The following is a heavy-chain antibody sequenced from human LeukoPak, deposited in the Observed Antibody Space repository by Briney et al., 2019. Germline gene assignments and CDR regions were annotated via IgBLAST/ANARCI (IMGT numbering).Heavy chain of an antibody. J-gene: IGHJ6*03. D-gene: IGHD6-13*01. V-gene: IGHV4-59*12. CDR2: IYYSGST. CDR3: ARGADSSSWYYYYYYMDV. Sequence: PSETLSLTCTVSGGSISSYYWSWIRQSPGKGLEWIGYIYYSGSTKYNPSLNSRVTISVDTSKNQFSLKLSSVTAADTAVYYCARGADSSSWYYYYYYMDVWGKGTTVTVSS. CDR1: GGSISSYY.